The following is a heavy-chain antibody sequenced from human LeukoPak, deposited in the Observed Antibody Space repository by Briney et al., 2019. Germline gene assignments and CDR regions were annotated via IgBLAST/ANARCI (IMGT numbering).Heavy chain of an antibody. D-gene: IGHD4-17*01. CDR1: GGSISTYY. Sequence: SETQSLTCTVSGGSISTYYWTWIRQPPGMGLEWIGYIYYSGATNYNPSLKSRVTMPVDTSKTQFSLNLTSVTAADTAIYYCARSYGDYLNFDYWGQGTLVTVSS. CDR3: ARSYGDYLNFDY. CDR2: IYYSGAT. J-gene: IGHJ4*02. V-gene: IGHV4-59*08.